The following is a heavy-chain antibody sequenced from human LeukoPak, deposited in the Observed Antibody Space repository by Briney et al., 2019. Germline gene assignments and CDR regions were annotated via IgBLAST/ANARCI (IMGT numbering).Heavy chain of an antibody. CDR2: IYSGGTT. D-gene: IGHD1-26*01. J-gene: IGHJ4*02. CDR1: GFAVSANY. V-gene: IGHV3-53*01. CDR3: ARGVGATGF. Sequence: PGGSLRLSCAASGFAVSANYMTWVRQAPGRGLEWVSVIYSGGTTYYADSVKGRFTISRDNSKNTVYLQMNSLRAEDTAVYYCARGVGATGFWGQGTLVTLSS.